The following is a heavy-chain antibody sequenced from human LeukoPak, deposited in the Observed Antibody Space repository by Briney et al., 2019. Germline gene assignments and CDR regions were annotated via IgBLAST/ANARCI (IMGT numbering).Heavy chain of an antibody. Sequence: GGSLRLSCAASGFTFSSYAMSWVRQAPGKGLEWVSAISGSGGSTYYADSVKGRFTISRDNSKNTLYLQMNSLRAEDTAAYYCARGQGFGSSSSLLDYWGQGTLVTVSS. V-gene: IGHV3-23*01. CDR2: ISGSGGST. D-gene: IGHD6-6*01. CDR1: GFTFSSYA. J-gene: IGHJ4*02. CDR3: ARGQGFGSSSSLLDY.